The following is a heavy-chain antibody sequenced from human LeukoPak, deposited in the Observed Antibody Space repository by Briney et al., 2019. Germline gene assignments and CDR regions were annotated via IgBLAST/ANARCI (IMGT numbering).Heavy chain of an antibody. CDR1: GFTFTNNF. J-gene: IGHJ6*04. D-gene: IGHD3-10*02. CDR3: AELGITMIGGV. V-gene: IGHV3-7*01. CDR2: IKQDGSET. Sequence: GGSLRLSCAASGFTFTNNFMSWVRQVPGKGLEWVANIKQDGSETTYADSVRGRFTISRDNAKNSLYLQMNSLRAEDTAVYYCAELGITMIGGVWGKGTTVTISS.